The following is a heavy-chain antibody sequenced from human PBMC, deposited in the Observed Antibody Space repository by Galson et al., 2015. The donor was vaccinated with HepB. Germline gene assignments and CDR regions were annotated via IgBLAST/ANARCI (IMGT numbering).Heavy chain of an antibody. CDR1: VFTFSNYG. J-gene: IGHJ4*02. CDR2: ISGNGGNI. Sequence: SLRLSCAASVFTFSNYGMSWVRQTPGKGLEWLSVISGNGGNIHYADSVKGRFTISRDNSKNTLYLQMNSLRAEDTAVYYCVSNHYNSGSYVHFDNWGQGTLVTVSS. V-gene: IGHV3-23*01. CDR3: VSNHYNSGSYVHFDN. D-gene: IGHD3-10*01.